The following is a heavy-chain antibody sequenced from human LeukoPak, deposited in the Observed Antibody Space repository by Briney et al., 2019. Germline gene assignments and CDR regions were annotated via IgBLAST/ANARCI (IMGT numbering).Heavy chain of an antibody. V-gene: IGHV3-7*01. CDR2: IKQDGSEK. Sequence: GGSLRLSCAASGFTFSSYWMSWVRQAPGKGLEWVANIKQDGSEKYYVDSVKGRFTISRDNAKNSLYLQMNSLRAEDTAVYYCASVYDFWRVGVLDYWGQGTLVTVSS. CDR3: ASVYDFWRVGVLDY. CDR1: GFTFSSYW. J-gene: IGHJ4*02. D-gene: IGHD3-3*01.